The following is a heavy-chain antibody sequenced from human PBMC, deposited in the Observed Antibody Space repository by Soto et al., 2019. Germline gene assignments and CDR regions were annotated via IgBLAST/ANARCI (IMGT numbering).Heavy chain of an antibody. D-gene: IGHD6-6*01. CDR1: GYTFTGYY. Sequence: ASVKVSCKASGYTFTGYYMHWVRQAPGQGLEWMGWINPNSGGTNYAQKFQGRVTMTRDTSIGTAYMELSRLRSDDTAVYYCAFHSSSSLYFQHWGQGTLVTVSS. CDR2: INPNSGGT. CDR3: AFHSSSSLYFQH. J-gene: IGHJ1*01. V-gene: IGHV1-2*02.